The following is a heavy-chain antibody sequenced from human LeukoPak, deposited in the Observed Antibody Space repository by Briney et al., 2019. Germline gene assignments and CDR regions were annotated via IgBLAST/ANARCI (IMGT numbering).Heavy chain of an antibody. CDR1: GYTFTSYY. CDR3: ASGVSYGPFDY. Sequence: GASVTVSCKASGYTFTSYYMHWVRQAPGQGLEWMGITNPSGGSTSYAQKFQGRVTMTRDTSTSTVYMELSSLRSEDTAVYYCASGVSYGPFDYWGQGTLVTVSS. V-gene: IGHV1-46*01. D-gene: IGHD3-10*01. CDR2: TNPSGGST. J-gene: IGHJ4*02.